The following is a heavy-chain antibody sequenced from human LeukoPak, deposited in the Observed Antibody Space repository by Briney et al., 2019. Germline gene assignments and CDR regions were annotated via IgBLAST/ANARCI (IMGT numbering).Heavy chain of an antibody. Sequence: GGSLRLSCAASGFTFSSYAMHWVRQAPGKGLEWVAVISYDGSNKYCADSVKGRFTISRDNSKNTLYLQMNSLRAEDTAVYYCARGRSGSGYYFDYWGQGTLVTVSS. CDR1: GFTFSSYA. CDR3: ARGRSGSGYYFDY. D-gene: IGHD3-10*01. V-gene: IGHV3-30-3*01. J-gene: IGHJ4*02. CDR2: ISYDGSNK.